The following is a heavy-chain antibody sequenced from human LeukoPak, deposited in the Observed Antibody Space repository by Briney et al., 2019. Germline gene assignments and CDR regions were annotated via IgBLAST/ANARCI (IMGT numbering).Heavy chain of an antibody. CDR3: ARDPVQCSMTRCPTINWFDP. V-gene: IGHV4-39*07. D-gene: IGHD2-2*01. CDR2: VYYSGTT. Sequence: SETLSLTCTVSGDSISNARYYWAWLRQPLGKGLEYNAHVYYSGTTYYNPSLESRVTLSVDTSKNQFSLRMSTVSAADTTIYFCARDPVQCSMTRCPTINWFDPWGPGTLVTVSS. J-gene: IGHJ5*02. CDR1: GDSISNARYY.